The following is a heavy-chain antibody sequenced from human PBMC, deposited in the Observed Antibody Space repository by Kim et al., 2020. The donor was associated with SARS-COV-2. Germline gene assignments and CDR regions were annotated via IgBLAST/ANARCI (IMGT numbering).Heavy chain of an antibody. CDR2: INHSGST. CDR3: ARGSTLDSSGYLSDRGTDY. J-gene: IGHJ4*02. CDR1: GGSFSGYY. D-gene: IGHD3-22*01. V-gene: IGHV4-34*01. Sequence: SETLSLTCAVYGGSFSGYYWSWIRQPPGKGLEWIGEINHSGSTNYNPSLKSRVTISVDTSKNQFSLKLSSVTAADTAVYYCARGSTLDSSGYLSDRGTDYWGQGTLVTVSS.